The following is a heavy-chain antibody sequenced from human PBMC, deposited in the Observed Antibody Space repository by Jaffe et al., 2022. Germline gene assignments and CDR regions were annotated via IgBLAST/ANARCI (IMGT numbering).Heavy chain of an antibody. Sequence: EVQLVESGGGLVQPGRSLRLSCTASGFTFGDYAMSWVRQAPGKGLEWVGFIRSKAYGGTTEYAASVKGRFTISRDDSKSIAYLQMNSLKTEDTAVYYCTRGFAPFWGYPSDYWGQGTLVTVSS. CDR2: IRSKAYGGTT. CDR3: TRGFAPFWGYPSDY. J-gene: IGHJ4*02. CDR1: GFTFGDYA. V-gene: IGHV3-49*04. D-gene: IGHD3-16*01.